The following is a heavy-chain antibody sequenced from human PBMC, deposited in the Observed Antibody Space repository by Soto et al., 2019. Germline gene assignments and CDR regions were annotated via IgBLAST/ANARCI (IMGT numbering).Heavy chain of an antibody. J-gene: IGHJ4*02. CDR1: GYTFTSYG. Sequence: GASVKVSCQASGYTFTSYGISWVRQAPGQGLEWMGWISAYNGNTNYAQKLQGRVTMTADTSTSTAYMELRSLRSDDTAVYYCARSPDYSNYERLFDYWGQGTLVTVSS. D-gene: IGHD4-4*01. V-gene: IGHV1-18*01. CDR2: ISAYNGNT. CDR3: ARSPDYSNYERLFDY.